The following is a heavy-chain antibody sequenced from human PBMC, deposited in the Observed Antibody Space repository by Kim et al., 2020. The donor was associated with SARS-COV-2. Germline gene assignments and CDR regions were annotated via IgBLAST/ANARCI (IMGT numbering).Heavy chain of an antibody. Sequence: SETLSLTCNVSGGAISSTSYYWVWIRQPPGKGLEWIGSISYGGSTNFNSSLKSRVTISVDTSKNQFSLKLSSMTAADSALYYCARRGGSGRSFDYWGQGTLVIVSS. CDR1: GGAISSTSYY. D-gene: IGHD3-10*01. CDR2: ISYGGST. CDR3: ARRGGSGRSFDY. J-gene: IGHJ4*02. V-gene: IGHV4-39*01.